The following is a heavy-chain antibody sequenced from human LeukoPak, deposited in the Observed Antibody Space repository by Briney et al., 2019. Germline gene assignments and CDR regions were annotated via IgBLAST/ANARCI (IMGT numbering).Heavy chain of an antibody. CDR3: ARARLTGRWLQLRVLGAFDI. Sequence: ASVKVSCKASGYTFTSYGISWVRQAPGQGLEWMGWISAYNGNTNYAQKLQGRVTMTTDTSTSTAYMELRSLRSDDTAVYYCARARLTGRWLQLRVLGAFDIWGQGTMVTVSS. CDR2: ISAYNGNT. V-gene: IGHV1-18*01. J-gene: IGHJ3*02. D-gene: IGHD5-24*01. CDR1: GYTFTSYG.